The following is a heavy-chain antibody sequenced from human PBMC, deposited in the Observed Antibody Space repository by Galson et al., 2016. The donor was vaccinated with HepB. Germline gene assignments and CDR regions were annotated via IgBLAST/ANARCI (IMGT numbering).Heavy chain of an antibody. J-gene: IGHJ4*02. Sequence: SVKVSCKASGGTFSSYAISWVRQAPGQGLEWMGGIIPTIAPANYAQKFQGRVTVTADESTSTAYLEMRSLTSEDTAVYYCASGKYFDSSGYYEIFQIWGQGTLVTVSS. V-gene: IGHV1-69*13. CDR3: ASGKYFDSSGYYEIFQI. CDR2: IIPTIAPA. D-gene: IGHD3-22*01. CDR1: GGTFSSYA.